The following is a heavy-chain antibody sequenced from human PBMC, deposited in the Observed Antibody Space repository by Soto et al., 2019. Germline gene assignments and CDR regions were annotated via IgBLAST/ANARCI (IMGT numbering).Heavy chain of an antibody. CDR2: ISYDGSNK. V-gene: IGHV3-30-3*01. CDR1: GFTFSSYA. Sequence: QVQLVESGGGVVQPGRSLRLSCAASGFTFSSYAMHWVRQAPGKGLEWVAVISYDGSNKYYADSVKGRFTISRDNSNNTLYLQMNSLRAEDTAVYYCASSTTAMGPYYFDYWGQGTLVTVSS. D-gene: IGHD5-18*01. CDR3: ASSTTAMGPYYFDY. J-gene: IGHJ4*02.